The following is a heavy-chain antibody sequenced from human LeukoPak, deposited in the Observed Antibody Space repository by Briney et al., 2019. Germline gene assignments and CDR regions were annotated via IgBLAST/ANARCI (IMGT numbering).Heavy chain of an antibody. D-gene: IGHD4-11*01. J-gene: IGHJ4*02. CDR3: ARGLQSLGYFDY. CDR1: GYSISSGYY. V-gene: IGHV4-38-2*01. CDR2: IYHSGST. Sequence: PSETLSLTCAVSGYSISSGYYWGWIRQPPGKGLEWIGSIYHSGSTYYNPSLKSRVTISVDTSKNQFFLKLSSVTAADTAVYYCARGLQSLGYFDYWGQGTLVTVSS.